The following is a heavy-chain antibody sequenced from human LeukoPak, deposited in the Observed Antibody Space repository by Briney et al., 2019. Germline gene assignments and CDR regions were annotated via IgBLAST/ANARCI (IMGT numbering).Heavy chain of an antibody. V-gene: IGHV3-23*01. CDR2: ISGSGGST. Sequence: GGSLRLSCAASGFTFSSYAMSWVRQAPGKGLEWVSAISGSGGSTYYADSVKGRFTISRDNTKNTLYLQMNSLRAEDTAVYYCAKDGVLYYDILTGYPPNYFDYWGQGTLVTVSS. CDR1: GFTFSSYA. J-gene: IGHJ4*02. D-gene: IGHD3-9*01. CDR3: AKDGVLYYDILTGYPPNYFDY.